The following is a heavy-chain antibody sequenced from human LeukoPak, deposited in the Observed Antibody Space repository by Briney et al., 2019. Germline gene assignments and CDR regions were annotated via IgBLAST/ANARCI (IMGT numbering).Heavy chain of an antibody. J-gene: IGHJ5*02. Sequence: SETLSPTCTVSGGSISSGGYYWSWIRQHPGKGLEWIGYIYYSGSTNYNPSLKSRVTISVDTSKNQFSLKLSSVTAADTAVYYCARGRTGYSSSWYGNWFDPWGQGTLVTVSS. CDR2: IYYSGST. V-gene: IGHV4-31*03. CDR3: ARGRTGYSSSWYGNWFDP. D-gene: IGHD6-13*01. CDR1: GGSISSGGYY.